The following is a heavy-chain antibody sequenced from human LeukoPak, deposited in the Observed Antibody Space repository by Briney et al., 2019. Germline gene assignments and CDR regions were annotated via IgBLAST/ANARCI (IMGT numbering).Heavy chain of an antibody. V-gene: IGHV1-2*06. CDR3: ARVGSRYCSGGSCPRLNWFDP. J-gene: IGHJ5*02. CDR2: INPNSGGT. Sequence: GASVKVSCKASGYTFTGYYMHWVRQAPGQGLEWMGRINPNSGGTNYAQKFQGRVTMTRDTSISTAYMELSRLRSDDTAVYYCARVGSRYCSGGSCPRLNWFDPWGQGTLVTVSS. D-gene: IGHD2-15*01. CDR1: GYTFTGYY.